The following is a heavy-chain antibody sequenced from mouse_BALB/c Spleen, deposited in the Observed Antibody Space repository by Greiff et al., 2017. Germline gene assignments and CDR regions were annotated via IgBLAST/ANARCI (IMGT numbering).Heavy chain of an antibody. CDR3: AREIAYGYDGFAY. J-gene: IGHJ3*01. V-gene: IGHV2-9*02. CDR1: GFSLTSYG. Sequence: QVQLKESGPGLVAPSQSLSITCTVSGFSLTSYGVHWVRQPPGKGLEWLGVIWAGGSTNYNSALMSRLSISKDNSKSQVFLKMNSLQTDDTAMYYCAREIAYGYDGFAYWGQGTLVTVSA. D-gene: IGHD2-2*01. CDR2: IWAGGST.